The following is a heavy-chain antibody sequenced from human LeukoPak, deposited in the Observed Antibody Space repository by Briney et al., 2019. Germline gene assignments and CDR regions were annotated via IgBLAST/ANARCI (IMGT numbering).Heavy chain of an antibody. Sequence: GASVKVTCKASGGTFSSYAISWVRQAPGQGLEWMGGIIPIFGTANYAQKFQGRVTITADKSTSTAYMELSSLRSEDTAVYYCASMVRGVIRLKSPTIFGSYNWFDPWGQGTLVTVSS. CDR3: ASMVRGVIRLKSPTIFGSYNWFDP. V-gene: IGHV1-69*06. D-gene: IGHD3-10*01. CDR1: GGTFSSYA. CDR2: IIPIFGTA. J-gene: IGHJ5*02.